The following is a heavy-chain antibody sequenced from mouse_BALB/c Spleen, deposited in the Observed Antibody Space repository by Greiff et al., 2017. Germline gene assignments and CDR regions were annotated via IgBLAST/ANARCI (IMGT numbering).Heavy chain of an antibody. V-gene: IGHV1-7*01. Sequence: VQLQQSGAELAKPGASVKMSCKASGYTFTSYWMHWVKQRPGQGLEWIGYINPSTGYTEYNQKFKDKATLTADKSSSTAYMQLSSLTSEDSAVYYCARSPPGSSPFAYWGQGTLVTVSA. D-gene: IGHD1-1*01. CDR3: ARSPPGSSPFAY. J-gene: IGHJ3*01. CDR1: GYTFTSYW. CDR2: INPSTGYT.